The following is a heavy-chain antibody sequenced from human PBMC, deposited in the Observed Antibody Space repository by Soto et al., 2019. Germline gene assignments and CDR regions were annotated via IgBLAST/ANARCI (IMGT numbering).Heavy chain of an antibody. J-gene: IGHJ4*02. D-gene: IGHD6-13*01. Sequence: ASVKVSCKASGGTFSSYAISWVRQAPGQGLEWMGGIIPIFGTANYAQKFQGRVTITADESTSTAYMELSSLRSEDTAVYYCARGAPGIAAAVLPPDYWGQGTLVTVSS. CDR1: GGTFSSYA. V-gene: IGHV1-69*13. CDR3: ARGAPGIAAAVLPPDY. CDR2: IIPIFGTA.